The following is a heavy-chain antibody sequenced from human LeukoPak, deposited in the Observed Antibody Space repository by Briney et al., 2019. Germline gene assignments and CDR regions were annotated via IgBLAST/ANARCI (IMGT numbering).Heavy chain of an antibody. CDR1: GGSISSSNW. J-gene: IGHJ4*02. D-gene: IGHD5-18*01. Sequence: SGTLSLTCAVSGGSISSSNWWSWIRQPPGKGLEWIGEIYHSGSTNYNPSLKSRVTISVDKSKNQFSLKLSSVTAADTAVYYCARGRYTYGGAVGDYFDYWGQGTLVTVSS. V-gene: IGHV4-4*02. CDR2: IYHSGST. CDR3: ARGRYTYGGAVGDYFDY.